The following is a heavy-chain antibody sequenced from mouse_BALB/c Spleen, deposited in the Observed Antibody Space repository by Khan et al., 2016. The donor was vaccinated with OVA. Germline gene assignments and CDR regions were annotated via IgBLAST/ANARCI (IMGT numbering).Heavy chain of an antibody. V-gene: IGHV5-12*02. D-gene: IGHD6-1*01. CDR3: ARRGATLYYFDY. J-gene: IGHJ2*01. CDR2: ISNGGGST. CDR1: GFTFSDYY. Sequence: EVELVESGGGLVQPGGSLKLSCATSGFTFSDYYMYWVRQTPEKRLEWVAYISNGGGSTYYPDTVKGRFTISRDNAKNTLYLQMSRLKSEDTAMYYCARRGATLYYFDYWGQGTTLTVSS.